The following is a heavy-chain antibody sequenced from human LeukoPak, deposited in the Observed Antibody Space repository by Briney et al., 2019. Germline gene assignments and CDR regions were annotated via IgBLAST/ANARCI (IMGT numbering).Heavy chain of an antibody. V-gene: IGHV5-51*01. J-gene: IGHJ3*02. Sequence: GGSLQISCKGSGYSFTSYWLGWVRQLPGKGLEWMGIIYPGDSDTRYSPSFQGQVTISADKSTSTAYLQWSSLKASDTAMYYCATCGYIGGDAFDIWGQGTMVTVSS. CDR3: ATCGYIGGDAFDI. D-gene: IGHD3-22*01. CDR1: GYSFTSYW. CDR2: IYPGDSDT.